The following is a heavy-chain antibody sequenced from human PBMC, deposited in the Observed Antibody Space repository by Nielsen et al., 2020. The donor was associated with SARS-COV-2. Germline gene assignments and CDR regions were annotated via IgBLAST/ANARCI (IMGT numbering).Heavy chain of an antibody. CDR3: ARDLRAGFSARSTSYYYYGMDV. Sequence: SVKVSCKASGGTFSSYAISWVRQAPGQGLEWMGGIIPIFGTANYAQKFQGRVTITADESTSTAYMELSSLRSEDTAVYYCARDLRAGFSARSTSYYYYGMDVWGQGTTVTVSS. D-gene: IGHD5/OR15-5a*01. CDR2: IIPIFGTA. J-gene: IGHJ6*02. V-gene: IGHV1-69*13. CDR1: GGTFSSYA.